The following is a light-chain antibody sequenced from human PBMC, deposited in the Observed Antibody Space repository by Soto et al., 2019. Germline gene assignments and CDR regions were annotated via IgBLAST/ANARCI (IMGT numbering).Light chain of an antibody. Sequence: EVVLTPSPATPSLAPGERATLSCRASQFLSSYLAWYQQKPGQPPRLLIYDTSNRATGIPARFSGSWSGTDFTLTISSLEPEDFGVYFCHQRNKFGQGTRLEIK. V-gene: IGKV3-11*01. CDR2: DTS. CDR3: HQRNK. J-gene: IGKJ5*01. CDR1: QFLSSY.